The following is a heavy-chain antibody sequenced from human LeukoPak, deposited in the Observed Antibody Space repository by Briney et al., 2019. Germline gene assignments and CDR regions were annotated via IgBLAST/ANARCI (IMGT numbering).Heavy chain of an antibody. J-gene: IGHJ4*02. Sequence: PGGSLRLSCAASGFTFSSYAMSWVRQAPGKGLEWVSTISGSDGSTYYADSVKGQFTISRDNSKNTLYLQMNSLRAEDTAVYYCAKEGFLGATYYGYFDYWGQGTLVTVSS. D-gene: IGHD3-10*01. CDR3: AKEGFLGATYYGYFDY. V-gene: IGHV3-23*01. CDR1: GFTFSSYA. CDR2: ISGSDGST.